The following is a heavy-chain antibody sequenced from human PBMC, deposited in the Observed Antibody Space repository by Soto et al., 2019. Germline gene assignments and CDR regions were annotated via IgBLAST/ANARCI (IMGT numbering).Heavy chain of an antibody. V-gene: IGHV4-59*08. CDR1: GVSISSYY. CDR3: ARHDWLDP. Sequence: PSETLSLTCTVSGVSISSYYWSWIRQPPGKGLEWIGYIYYSGSTNYNPSLKSRVTISVDTSKNTLYLQMNSLRAEDTAVYFCARHDWLDPWGQGTLVTVSS. CDR2: IYYSGST. J-gene: IGHJ5*02.